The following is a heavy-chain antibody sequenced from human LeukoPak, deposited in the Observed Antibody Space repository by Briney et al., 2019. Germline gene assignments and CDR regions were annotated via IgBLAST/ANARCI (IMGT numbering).Heavy chain of an antibody. CDR3: AREPMVQGVTLDY. Sequence: GGSLRLSCAASGFTFSSYSMNWVRQAPGKGLELVSSISSSSSYIYYADSVKGRFTISRDNAENSLYLQMNSLRAEDTAVYYCAREPMVQGVTLDYWGQGTLVTVSS. D-gene: IGHD3-10*01. CDR1: GFTFSSYS. V-gene: IGHV3-21*01. CDR2: ISSSSSYI. J-gene: IGHJ4*02.